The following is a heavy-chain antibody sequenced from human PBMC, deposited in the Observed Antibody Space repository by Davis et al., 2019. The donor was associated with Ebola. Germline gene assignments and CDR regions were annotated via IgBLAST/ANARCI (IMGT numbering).Heavy chain of an antibody. CDR2: IYTGDFDT. D-gene: IGHD6-13*01. CDR3: ARQPIYSSSWMFDY. J-gene: IGHJ4*02. V-gene: IGHV5-51*01. CDR1: GYSFTSYW. Sequence: GESLKISCKGSGYSFTSYWIGRVRQMPGKGLEWMGIIYTGDFDTRSSPSFQGQVTISADKSISTAYLQWSSLKASDTAMYYCARQPIYSSSWMFDYWGQGTLVTVSS.